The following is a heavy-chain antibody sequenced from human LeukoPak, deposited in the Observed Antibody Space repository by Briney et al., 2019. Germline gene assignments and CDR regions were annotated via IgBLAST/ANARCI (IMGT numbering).Heavy chain of an antibody. CDR1: GFTFSSYA. D-gene: IGHD3-9*01. CDR2: ISGSGGST. Sequence: PGGSLRLSCAASGFTFSSYAMSWVRQAPGKGLEWVSAISGSGGSTYYADSVKGRFTISRDNSKNTLYLQMNSLRAEDTAVYYCARVHYDILTGYYFDYWGQGTLVTVSS. CDR3: ARVHYDILTGYYFDY. V-gene: IGHV3-23*01. J-gene: IGHJ4*02.